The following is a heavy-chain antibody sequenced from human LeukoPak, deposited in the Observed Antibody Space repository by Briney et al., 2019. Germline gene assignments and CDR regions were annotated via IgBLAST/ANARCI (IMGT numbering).Heavy chain of an antibody. V-gene: IGHV4-4*07. Sequence: PSETLSLTCTVSGGSFNNYYWNWIRQPAGKGLEWIGRVYSSGSTNYNPSLKSRVSMSVDTSKNQFSLKLTSVTAADTAVYYCARGGKATVVTMWGQGILVTVSS. CDR3: ARGGKATVVTM. CDR2: VYSSGST. CDR1: GGSFNNYY. D-gene: IGHD4-23*01. J-gene: IGHJ4*02.